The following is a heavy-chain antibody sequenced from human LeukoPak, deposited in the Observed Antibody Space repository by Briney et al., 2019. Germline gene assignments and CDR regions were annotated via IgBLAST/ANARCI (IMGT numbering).Heavy chain of an antibody. D-gene: IGHD3-10*01. CDR1: GFTFSSYW. CDR2: INSDGSST. V-gene: IGHV3-74*01. Sequence: GPLRLSCAASGFTFSSYWMHWVRQVPGKGLVWVSRINSDGSSTSYADSVKGRFTISRDNAKNTLYVQMNSLRAEDTAVYYCSTGSGHAFDIWGRGTMVTVSS. J-gene: IGHJ3*02. CDR3: STGSGHAFDI.